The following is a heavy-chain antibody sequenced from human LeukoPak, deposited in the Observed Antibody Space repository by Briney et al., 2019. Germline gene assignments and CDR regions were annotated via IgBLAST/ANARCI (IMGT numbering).Heavy chain of an antibody. D-gene: IGHD4-17*01. V-gene: IGHV3-30-3*01. CDR1: GFTFSSYA. CDR2: ISYDGSNK. J-gene: IGHJ4*02. Sequence: GRSLRLSCAASGFTFSSYAMHWVREAPGKGLEWVAVISYDGSNKYYADSVKGRFTISRDNSKNTLYPQMNSLRAEDTAVYYCARDQGYGDYVAYWGQGTLVTVSS. CDR3: ARDQGYGDYVAY.